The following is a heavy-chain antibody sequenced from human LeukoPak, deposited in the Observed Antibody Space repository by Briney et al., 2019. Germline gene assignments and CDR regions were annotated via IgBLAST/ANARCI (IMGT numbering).Heavy chain of an antibody. CDR3: AKDHLPGIVVADRDY. CDR1: EFTVTSNY. CDR2: IYPGGAI. Sequence: GDSLRLSCAASEFTVTSNYMSWVRQAPGKGLQWVSVIYPGGAIYYAESVKGRFIISRDNSKNTLSLQMNSLTADDTAVYYCAKDHLPGIVVADRDYWGQGTLVTVSS. J-gene: IGHJ4*02. V-gene: IGHV3-53*01. D-gene: IGHD6-19*01.